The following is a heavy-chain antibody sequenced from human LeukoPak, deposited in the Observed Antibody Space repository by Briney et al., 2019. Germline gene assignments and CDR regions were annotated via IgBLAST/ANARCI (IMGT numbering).Heavy chain of an antibody. CDR3: ARDYYDSSGYYVVGFLDY. Sequence: SVKVSCKASGGTFSSYAISWVRQAPGQGLEWMGGIIPIFGTANYAQKFQGRVTITADESTSTAYMELSSLRSEDTAVYYCARDYYDSSGYYVVGFLDYWGQGTLVTVSS. J-gene: IGHJ4*02. D-gene: IGHD3-22*01. V-gene: IGHV1-69*13. CDR2: IIPIFGTA. CDR1: GGTFSSYA.